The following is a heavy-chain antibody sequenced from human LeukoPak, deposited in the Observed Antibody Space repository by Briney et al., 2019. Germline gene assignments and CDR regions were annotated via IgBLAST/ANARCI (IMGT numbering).Heavy chain of an antibody. CDR2: IRYDGSNK. D-gene: IGHD4-17*01. V-gene: IGHV3-30*02. CDR3: AKGGTTVTTGLFDY. J-gene: IGHJ4*02. CDR1: GFTFSSYG. Sequence: GGSLRLSCAASGFTFSSYGTHWVRQAPGKGLEWVAFIRYDGSNKYYADSVKGRFTISRDNSKNTLYLQMNSLRAEDTAVYYCAKGGTTVTTGLFDYWGQGTLVTVSS.